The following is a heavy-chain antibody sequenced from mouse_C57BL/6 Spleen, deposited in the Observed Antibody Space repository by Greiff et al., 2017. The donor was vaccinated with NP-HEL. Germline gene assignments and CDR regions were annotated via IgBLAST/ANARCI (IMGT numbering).Heavy chain of an antibody. Sequence: VQLQQSGAELVKPGASVKLSCKASGYTFTSYWMQWVKQRPGQGLEWIGEIDPSDSYTNYNQKFKGKATLTVDTSSSTAYMQLSSLTSEDSAVYYCARSLIYYYGSSEFAYWGQGTLVTVSA. V-gene: IGHV1-50*01. D-gene: IGHD1-1*01. CDR3: ARSLIYYYGSSEFAY. CDR1: GYTFTSYW. J-gene: IGHJ3*01. CDR2: IDPSDSYT.